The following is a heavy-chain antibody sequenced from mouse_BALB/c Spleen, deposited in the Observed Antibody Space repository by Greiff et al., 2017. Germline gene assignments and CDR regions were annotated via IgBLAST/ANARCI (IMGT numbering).Heavy chain of an antibody. CDR1: GFNIKDTY. CDR3: AAYYGNYDGAMDY. D-gene: IGHD2-10*01. V-gene: IGHV14-3*02. CDR2: IDPANGNT. Sequence: EVKLMESGAELVKPGASVKLSCTASGFNIKDTYMHWVKQRPEQGLEWIGRIDPANGNTKYDPKFQGKATITADTSSNTAYLQLSSLTSEDTAVYYCAAYYGNYDGAMDYWGQGTSVTVSS. J-gene: IGHJ4*01.